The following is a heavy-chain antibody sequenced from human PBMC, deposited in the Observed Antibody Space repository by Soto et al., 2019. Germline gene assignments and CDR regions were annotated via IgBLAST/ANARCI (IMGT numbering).Heavy chain of an antibody. V-gene: IGHV2-26*01. Sequence: GSGPTLVNPTETLTLTCTVSGFSLSNARMGVSWIRQPPGKALEWLAHIFSNDEKSYSTSLKSRLTISKDTSKSQVVLTMTNMDPVDTATYYFARIHGYCTNGVCYFPKKFDPWGQGTLVTVSS. CDR1: GFSLSNARMG. CDR2: IFSNDEK. D-gene: IGHD2-8*01. J-gene: IGHJ5*02. CDR3: ARIHGYCTNGVCYFPKKFDP.